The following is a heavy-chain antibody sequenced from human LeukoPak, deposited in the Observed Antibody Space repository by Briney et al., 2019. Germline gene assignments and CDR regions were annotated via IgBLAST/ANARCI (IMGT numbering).Heavy chain of an antibody. V-gene: IGHV3-7*01. Sequence: GGSLRLSCAASGFTFSTYWMSWVRQAPGKGLEWVANIRQDGSAKYYLDSVKGRFTISRDNAKNSLYLQMNRLRVEDTAMYYCTRDAGATGGYAFDIWGQGTMVTVSS. CDR3: TRDAGATGGYAFDI. J-gene: IGHJ3*02. D-gene: IGHD1-26*01. CDR1: GFTFSTYW. CDR2: IRQDGSAK.